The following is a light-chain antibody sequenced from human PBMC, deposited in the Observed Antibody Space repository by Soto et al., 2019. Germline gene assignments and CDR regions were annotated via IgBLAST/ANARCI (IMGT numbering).Light chain of an antibody. CDR3: QHYNSSPMHI. Sequence: DIQMTQSPSTLSASVGDRVTITCRASQSISSWLAWFQQKPGKAPKLLIFKASFLETGVPSRFSGTGSGTEFTLTISSLQPDDFATYYCQHYNSSPMHIFGQGTKLEIK. V-gene: IGKV1-5*03. CDR2: KAS. J-gene: IGKJ2*01. CDR1: QSISSW.